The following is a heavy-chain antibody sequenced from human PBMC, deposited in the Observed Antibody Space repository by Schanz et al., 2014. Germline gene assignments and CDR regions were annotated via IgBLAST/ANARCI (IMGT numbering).Heavy chain of an antibody. CDR1: GFMFSSYG. V-gene: IGHV3-30*18. CDR2: ISYDGSKK. CDR3: AKGRFGELSAFYI. Sequence: QVQLVESGGGVVQPGRSLRLSCAASGFMFSSYGMHWVRQAPGKGLEWVGVISYDGSKKSYADSVKGRFTISRDNSKNTLYLQMNSLRAEDTAVYYCAKGRFGELSAFYIWGLGTMVTVSS. D-gene: IGHD3-10*01. J-gene: IGHJ3*02.